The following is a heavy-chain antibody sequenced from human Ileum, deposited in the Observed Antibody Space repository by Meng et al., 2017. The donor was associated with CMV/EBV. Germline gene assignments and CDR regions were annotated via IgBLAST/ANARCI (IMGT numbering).Heavy chain of an antibody. CDR1: GFIFSTYV. J-gene: IGHJ4*02. CDR3: AKGGSFDN. Sequence: LRLSCAASGFIFSTYVVNWVRQAPGKGLEWVALITGNGPNTYYADSVKGRFTVSRDNSKNTLYLQMTSLRGEDTAVYYCAKGGSFDNWGQGTLVTVSS. CDR2: ITGNGPNT. V-gene: IGHV3-30*18. D-gene: IGHD3-10*01.